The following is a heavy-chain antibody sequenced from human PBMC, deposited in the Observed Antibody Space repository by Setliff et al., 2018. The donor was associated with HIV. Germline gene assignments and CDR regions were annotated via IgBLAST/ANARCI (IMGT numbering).Heavy chain of an antibody. Sequence: WASVKVSCKASGYTFTGYYMHWVRQAPGQGLEWMGRINPNSGGTNYAQKFQGRVTITADKSTSTAYMELSSLRSEDTAVYYCARDGRSYYNFWSGPLFDSWGQGTLVTVSS. J-gene: IGHJ4*02. CDR3: ARDGRSYYNFWSGPLFDS. D-gene: IGHD3-3*01. V-gene: IGHV1-2*06. CDR1: GYTFTGYY. CDR2: INPNSGGT.